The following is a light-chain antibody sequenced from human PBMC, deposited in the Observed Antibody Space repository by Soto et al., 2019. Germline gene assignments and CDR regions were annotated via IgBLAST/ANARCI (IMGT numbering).Light chain of an antibody. CDR1: SSDVGAYIF. CDR3: FSFTTSKSYV. Sequence: QSALTQPASVSGSPGQSITISCTGTSSDVGAYIFVSWYQQYPGKAPKLMIYDITNRPSGVSNRFSGSKAGNTASLTISGLQAEDEADYYCFSFTTSKSYVFRTGTKVTVL. V-gene: IGLV2-14*01. J-gene: IGLJ1*01. CDR2: DIT.